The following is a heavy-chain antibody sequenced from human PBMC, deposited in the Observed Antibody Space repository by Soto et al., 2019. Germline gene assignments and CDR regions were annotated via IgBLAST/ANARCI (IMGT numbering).Heavy chain of an antibody. V-gene: IGHV1-8*01. CDR2: MNPNSGNT. D-gene: IGHD6-13*01. J-gene: IGHJ6*02. CDR3: ARGEGGSSRYPGDYYYYGMDV. CDR1: GYTFTSYD. Sequence: QVQLVQSGAEVKKPGASVKVSCKASGYTFTSYDINWVRQATGQGLEWMGWMNPNSGNTGYAQKFQGRVTMTRNTSISTAYMELSSLRSEDTAVYYCARGEGGSSRYPGDYYYYGMDVWGQGTTVTVSS.